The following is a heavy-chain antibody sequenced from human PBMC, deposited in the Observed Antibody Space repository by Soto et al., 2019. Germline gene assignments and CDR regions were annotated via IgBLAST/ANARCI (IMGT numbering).Heavy chain of an antibody. CDR2: MDEDGGTT. J-gene: IGHJ6*02. CDR3: ASDLSVRADV. V-gene: IGHV3-74*02. CDR1: GFTFSSYW. Sequence: EVQLVESGGGLVRPGGSLRLSCAASGFTFSSYWMHWVRQVPGKALVWVSRMDEDGGTTDYADSVKGRFTISRDNAKTTLYLQMTSLTVEDTAVYYCASDLSVRADVWGQGTTVTVSS. D-gene: IGHD1-1*01.